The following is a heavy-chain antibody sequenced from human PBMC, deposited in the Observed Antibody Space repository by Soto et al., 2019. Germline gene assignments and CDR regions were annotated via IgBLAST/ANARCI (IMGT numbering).Heavy chain of an antibody. CDR3: AKDRSILGKKQGGTWFDP. D-gene: IGHD3-16*01. Sequence: GGSLRLSCAASGFTFGSYGMHWVGQAPGKGLEWVAVISYDGSNKYYADSVKGRFTISRDNSKNTLYLQMNSLRAEDTAVYYCAKDRSILGKKQGGTWFDPWGQGTLVTVSS. V-gene: IGHV3-30*18. CDR1: GFTFGSYG. J-gene: IGHJ5*02. CDR2: ISYDGSNK.